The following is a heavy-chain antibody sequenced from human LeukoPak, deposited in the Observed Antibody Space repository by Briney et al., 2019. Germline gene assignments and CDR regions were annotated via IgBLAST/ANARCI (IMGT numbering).Heavy chain of an antibody. J-gene: IGHJ4*02. CDR3: AKDYCSGGSCYSSNY. CDR2: ISYDGSNK. D-gene: IGHD2-15*01. CDR1: GFTFSSYG. Sequence: GGSLRLSCAASGFTFSSYGMHWVRQAPGKGLEWVAVISYDGSNKYYADSVKGRFTISRDNSKNTLYLQMNSLRAEDTAVYYCAKDYCSGGSCYSSNYWGQGTLVTVSS. V-gene: IGHV3-33*05.